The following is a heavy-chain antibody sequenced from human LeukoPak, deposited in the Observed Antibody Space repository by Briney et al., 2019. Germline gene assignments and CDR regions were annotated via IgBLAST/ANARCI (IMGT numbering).Heavy chain of an antibody. CDR2: VSDNGIYK. J-gene: IGHJ3*02. D-gene: IGHD2-21*02. CDR3: AKEGDSGSFDI. Sequence: GGSLRLSCSASGFTFSRHGMHWVRQAPGKGLKWVAVVSDNGIYKYYADSVKGRFTISRDNYKNTVYLQMNNLRVEDTNLYYCAKEGDSGSFDIWGQGTVVTVSS. V-gene: IGHV3-30*18. CDR1: GFTFSRHG.